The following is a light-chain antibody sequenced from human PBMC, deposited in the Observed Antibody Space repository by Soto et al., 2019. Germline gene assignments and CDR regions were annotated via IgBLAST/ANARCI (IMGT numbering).Light chain of an antibody. CDR2: WAS. CDR1: QGLLYSSNNKNS. J-gene: IGKJ4*01. Sequence: DIVMTQSPDPLAVSLGERATIDCNSSQGLLYSSNNKNSVAWYQQKPGQPPQLLIYWASTRESGVPDRFSGSESGTDFTLTISSLQAEDVAVYYCQQYYSTPLTFGGGTKVDI. CDR3: QQYYSTPLT. V-gene: IGKV4-1*01.